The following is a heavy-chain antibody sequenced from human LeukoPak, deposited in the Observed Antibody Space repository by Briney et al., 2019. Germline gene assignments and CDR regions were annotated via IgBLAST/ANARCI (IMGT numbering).Heavy chain of an antibody. CDR1: GFLLSTSGMS. Sequence: VSGPALVKPTQTLTLTCTCSGFLLSTSGMSVSWIRQPPGKAPEWLARIDWDDDKYYNISLRTRLTISKDTSKDQVVLTMTNMDPVDTATYYCARFRNDYADYWGQGTLVTVSS. V-gene: IGHV2-70*11. D-gene: IGHD4/OR15-4a*01. CDR2: IDWDDDK. CDR3: ARFRNDYADY. J-gene: IGHJ4*02.